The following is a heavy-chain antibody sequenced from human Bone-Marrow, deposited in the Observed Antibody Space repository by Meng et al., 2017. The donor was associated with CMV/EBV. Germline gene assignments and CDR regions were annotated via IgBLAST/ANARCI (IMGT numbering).Heavy chain of an antibody. CDR1: GFTFSSYA. J-gene: IGHJ6*02. V-gene: IGHV3-30-3*01. CDR3: ARHYYGMDV. CDR2: ISYDGSNK. Sequence: GESLKISCAASGFTFSSYAMHWVRQAPGKGLEWVAVISYDGSNKYYADSVKGRFTISRDNSKNTLYLQMNSLRAEDTAVYYCARHYYGMDVWGQRTTVTVSS.